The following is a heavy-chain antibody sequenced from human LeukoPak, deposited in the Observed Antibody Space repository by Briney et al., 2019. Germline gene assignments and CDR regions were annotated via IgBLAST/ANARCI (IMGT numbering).Heavy chain of an antibody. CDR1: GGSISSSSYY. CDR2: IYYSGST. V-gene: IGHV4-39*01. Sequence: SETLSLTCTVSGGSISSSSYYWGWIRQPPGKGLEWIGSIYYSGSTYYNPSLKSRVTISVDTSKNQFSLKLSSVTAADTAVYYCARHVRTGYYGYYYYYMDVWGKGTTVTISS. D-gene: IGHD3/OR15-3a*01. CDR3: ARHVRTGYYGYYYYYMDV. J-gene: IGHJ6*03.